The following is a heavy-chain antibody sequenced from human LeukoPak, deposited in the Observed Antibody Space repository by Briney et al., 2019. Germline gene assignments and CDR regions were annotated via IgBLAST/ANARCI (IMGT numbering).Heavy chain of an antibody. V-gene: IGHV3-23*01. CDR1: GFTFSDYA. CDR3: ATARGLGPGGHFDP. Sequence: GGSLRLSCAASGFTFSDYATSWVRQAPGKGLEWVSAISGSAGSTYYADSVKGRFTVSRDNAKNSLYLQMNSLRAEDTAVYYCATARGLGPGGHFDPWGQGTRVTVSS. J-gene: IGHJ5*02. CDR2: ISGSAGST. D-gene: IGHD3-10*01.